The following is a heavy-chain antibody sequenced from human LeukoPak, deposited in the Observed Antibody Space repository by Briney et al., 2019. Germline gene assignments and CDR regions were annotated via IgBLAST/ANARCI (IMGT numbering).Heavy chain of an antibody. Sequence: PSETLSLTCAVSGYSISSGYYWGWIRQPPGKGLEWIGSIYHSGSTYYNPSLKSRVTISVDTSKNQFSLELSSVTAADTAVYYCARVGRLTLGAFDIWGQGTMVTVSS. J-gene: IGHJ3*02. V-gene: IGHV4-38-2*01. CDR1: GYSISSGYY. D-gene: IGHD3-9*01. CDR2: IYHSGST. CDR3: ARVGRLTLGAFDI.